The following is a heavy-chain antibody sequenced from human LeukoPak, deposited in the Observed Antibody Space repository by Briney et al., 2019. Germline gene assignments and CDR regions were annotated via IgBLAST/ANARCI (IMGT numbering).Heavy chain of an antibody. CDR2: IYHSGST. CDR3: ARDGRSAWYRGGKFDP. CDR1: GGSISSSNW. J-gene: IGHJ5*02. Sequence: PSGTLSLTCAVSGGSISSSNWWSWVRQPPGKGLEWIGEIYHSGSTNYNPSLKSRVTISVDKSKRQFSLKLSSVTAADTAVYYRARDGRSAWYRGGKFDPWGQGTLVTVSS. D-gene: IGHD6-19*01. V-gene: IGHV4-4*02.